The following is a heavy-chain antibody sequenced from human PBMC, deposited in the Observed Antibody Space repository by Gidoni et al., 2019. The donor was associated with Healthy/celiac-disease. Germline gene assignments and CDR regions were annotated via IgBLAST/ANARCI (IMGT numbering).Heavy chain of an antibody. V-gene: IGHV3-30-3*01. J-gene: IGHJ4*02. CDR2: ISYDGSNK. CDR3: ARDFVSVAAAGTGDDY. D-gene: IGHD6-13*01. Sequence: QVQLVESGGGMVQPGRSLRLSCAASGCTFSSSAMHGVRQAPGKGLEWVSVISYDGSNKYYADSVKGRFTISRDNSKNTLYLQMNSLRAEDTAVYYCARDFVSVAAAGTGDDYWGQGTLVTVSS. CDR1: GCTFSSSA.